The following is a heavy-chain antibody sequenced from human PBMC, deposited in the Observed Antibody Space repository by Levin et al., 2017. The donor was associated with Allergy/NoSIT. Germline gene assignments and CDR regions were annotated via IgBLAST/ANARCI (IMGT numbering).Heavy chain of an antibody. D-gene: IGHD2-15*01. CDR1: GLTFSSYA. Sequence: GGSLRLSCAASGLTFSSYAVNWVRRAPGKGLEWVSVISGSGGSTFYADSVNGRFTISRDNSKNTVFLQMHSLRVEATAIYYCAKDSLHEEVSANFWYFDLWGRGTLVTVSS. CDR3: AKDSLHEEVSANFWYFDL. J-gene: IGHJ2*01. CDR2: ISGSGGST. V-gene: IGHV3-23*01.